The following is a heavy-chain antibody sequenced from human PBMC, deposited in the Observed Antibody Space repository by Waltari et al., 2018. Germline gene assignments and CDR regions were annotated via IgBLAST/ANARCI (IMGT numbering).Heavy chain of an antibody. CDR3: ARSSAGMPRWLGDY. Sequence: QLQLQESGPGLVKPSETLSLSCSVSGDSISSSNYYCGWIRQPPGKGLEWIACVYYRGTTYYNPSLNSRVTISADTSMNQFYLRLTSVTATDTAVYYCARSSAGMPRWLGDYWGQGILVTVSS. CDR2: VYYRGTT. CDR1: GDSISSSNYY. J-gene: IGHJ4*02. D-gene: IGHD5-12*01. V-gene: IGHV4-39*01.